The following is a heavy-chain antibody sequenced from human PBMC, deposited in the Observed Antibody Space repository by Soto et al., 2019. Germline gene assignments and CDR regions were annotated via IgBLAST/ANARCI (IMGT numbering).Heavy chain of an antibody. Sequence: TSGDYYWSWIRQPPGKGLEWVSYISSSSSYTNYADSVKGRFTISRDNAKNSLYLQMNSLRAEDTAVYYCARGPEGLWGQGTLVTVSS. CDR1: TSGDYY. CDR3: ARGPEGL. J-gene: IGHJ4*02. CDR2: ISSSSSYT. V-gene: IGHV3-11*05.